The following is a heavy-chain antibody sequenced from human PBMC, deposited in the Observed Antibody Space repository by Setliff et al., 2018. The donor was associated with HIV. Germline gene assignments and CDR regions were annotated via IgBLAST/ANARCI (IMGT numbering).Heavy chain of an antibody. CDR2: IYSTGDT. J-gene: IGHJ5*02. CDR1: GGSISNFY. D-gene: IGHD2-8*01. CDR3: ARRGRDGVFIMFATGFDP. Sequence: PSETLSLTCSVSGGSISNFYWSWIRQPPGKGLEWVGHIYSTGDTNYNPSLKSRVTLSADTSKNQLSLSLTSVTAADTAVYYCARRGRDGVFIMFATGFDPWGQGALVTVSS. V-gene: IGHV4-4*07.